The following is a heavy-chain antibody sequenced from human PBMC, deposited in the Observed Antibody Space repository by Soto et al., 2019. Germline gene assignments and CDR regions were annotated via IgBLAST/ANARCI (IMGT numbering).Heavy chain of an antibody. J-gene: IGHJ5*02. CDR3: AKEGTTSPYNSSDP. D-gene: IGHD2-2*01. CDR2: LSDGGGST. V-gene: IGHV3-23*01. CDR1: GFTFSNYA. Sequence: EVQLLESGGGLVQPGGSLRLSCAASGFTFSNYAMSWVRQAPGKGLEWVSGLSDGGGSTFYADSVKGRFTISRDNAKNTLYLQMSSLRAEDTAVYYCAKEGTTSPYNSSDPWGQGTLVTVSS.